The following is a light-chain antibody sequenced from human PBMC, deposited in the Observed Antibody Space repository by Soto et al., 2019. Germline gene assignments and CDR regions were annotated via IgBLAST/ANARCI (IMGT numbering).Light chain of an antibody. J-gene: IGLJ1*01. V-gene: IGLV1-51*01. CDR3: GSWDSSLSAYV. Sequence: QSVLTQPPSVSAAPGQKVTISCSRSSSNIGGNSVSWYQQLPGTAPKLLLYDDNKRPSGIPDRFSGSKSGTSATLGITGFQTGDEADYYCGSWDSSLSAYVFGTGTKVTVL. CDR1: SSNIGGNS. CDR2: DDN.